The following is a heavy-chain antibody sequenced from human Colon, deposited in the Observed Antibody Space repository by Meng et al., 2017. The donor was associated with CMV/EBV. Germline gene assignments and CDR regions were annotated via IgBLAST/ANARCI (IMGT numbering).Heavy chain of an antibody. Sequence: ASVKVSCKASGYTFTSYGISWVRQAPGQGLEWMGWISAYNGNTNYAQKLQGRVTMTTDTSTSTAYMELRSLRSDDTAVYYCARFDMGDSSSSPYYYYGMDVWGQGTTVTVSS. D-gene: IGHD6-6*01. CDR1: GYTFTSYG. V-gene: IGHV1-18*01. CDR2: ISAYNGNT. CDR3: ARFDMGDSSSSPYYYYGMDV. J-gene: IGHJ6*02.